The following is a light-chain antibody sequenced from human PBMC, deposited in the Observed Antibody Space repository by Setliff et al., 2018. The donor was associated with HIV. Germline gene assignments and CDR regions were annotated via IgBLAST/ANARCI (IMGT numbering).Light chain of an antibody. CDR2: GNS. V-gene: IGLV1-40*01. CDR3: QSYDRSLSGCV. Sequence: QSVLTQPPSVSGAPGQRVTISCTGSSSNIGAGYDVHWYQQLPGTAPKLLIYGNSNRPSGVPDRFSGSKSGTSASPAITGLQAEDEADYYCQSYDRSLSGCVFGTGTKVTVL. J-gene: IGLJ1*01. CDR1: SSNIGAGYD.